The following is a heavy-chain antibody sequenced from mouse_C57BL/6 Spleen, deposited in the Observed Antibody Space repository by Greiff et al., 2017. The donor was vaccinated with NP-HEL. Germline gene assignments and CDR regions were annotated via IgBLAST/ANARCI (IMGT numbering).Heavy chain of an antibody. CDR3: TRPITTVVYYYAMDY. CDR2: FDPETGGT. Sequence: QVQLQQSGAELVRPGASVTLSCKASGYTFTDYGMHWVKQTPVHGLEWIGAFDPETGGTAYNQKFKGKAILTADKSSSTAYMELRSLTSEDSAVYYCTRPITTVVYYYAMDYWGQGTSVTVSS. CDR1: GYTFTDYG. D-gene: IGHD1-1*01. J-gene: IGHJ4*01. V-gene: IGHV1-15*01.